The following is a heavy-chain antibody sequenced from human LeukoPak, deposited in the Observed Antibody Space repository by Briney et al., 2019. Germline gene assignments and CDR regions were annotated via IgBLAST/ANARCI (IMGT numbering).Heavy chain of an antibody. D-gene: IGHD5-12*01. CDR2: INHSGST. Sequence: PSETLSLTCAVYGGSFSGYYWSWIRQPPGKGLEWIGEINHSGSTNYNPSLKSRVTISVDTSKNQFSLKLSSVTAAGTAVYYCARVNIVATITEDYWGQGTLVTVSS. V-gene: IGHV4-34*01. J-gene: IGHJ4*02. CDR1: GGSFSGYY. CDR3: ARVNIVATITEDY.